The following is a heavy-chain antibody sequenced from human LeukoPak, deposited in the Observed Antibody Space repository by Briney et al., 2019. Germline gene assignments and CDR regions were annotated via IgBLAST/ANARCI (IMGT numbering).Heavy chain of an antibody. CDR2: ISAYHGNT. J-gene: IGHJ5*02. Sequence: ASVKVSCKASGYTFSSYDISWVRQAPGQGLEWMGWISAYHGNTNYAQKLQGRVTMTTDTSTSTAYLELRSLRSEDTAVYYCARGRIVGATWWFDPWGQGTLVTVSS. V-gene: IGHV1-18*01. CDR1: GYTFSSYD. CDR3: ARGRIVGATWWFDP. D-gene: IGHD1-26*01.